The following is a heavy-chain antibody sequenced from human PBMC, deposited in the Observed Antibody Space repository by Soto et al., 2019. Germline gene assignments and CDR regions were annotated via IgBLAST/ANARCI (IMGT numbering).Heavy chain of an antibody. V-gene: IGHV4-39*01. CDR2: IYYSGST. Sequence: QVQLQESGPGLVKPSQTLSLICTVSGDSISSGGYYWGWIRQPPGKGLEWIGSIYYSGSTYYNPSLKSRVTISVDTSKNQFSLKLSSVTAADTAVYYCARHDVRNNYSDYWGQGTLVTVSS. CDR3: ARHDVRNNYSDY. CDR1: GDSISSGGYY. J-gene: IGHJ4*02. D-gene: IGHD3-3*01.